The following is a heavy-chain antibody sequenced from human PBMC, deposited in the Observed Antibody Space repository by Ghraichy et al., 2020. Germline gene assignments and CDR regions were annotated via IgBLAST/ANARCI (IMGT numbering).Heavy chain of an antibody. CDR2: INYVGVT. Sequence: SETLSLTCSVYGGSIGGYYWSWIRHSPGQGLEWIGEINYVGVTIYNPSLESRVTISLDTYNNQFSLSLASVTAADTALYFCASGRYCGGCACYPRPSSFVCWGHGIPCTVSS. CDR3: ASGRYCGGCACYPRPSSFVC. J-gene: IGHJ4*01. V-gene: IGHV4-34*01. D-gene: IGHD2-15*01. CDR1: GGSIGGYY.